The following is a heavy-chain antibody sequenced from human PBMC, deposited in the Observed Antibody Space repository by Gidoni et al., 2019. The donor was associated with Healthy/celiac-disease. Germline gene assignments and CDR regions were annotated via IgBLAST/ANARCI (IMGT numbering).Heavy chain of an antibody. D-gene: IGHD5-12*01. Sequence: EVQLVESGGGLVKPGGSLRLSCAASGFTFSHYNMDWVRQAPGKGLEWVSFISSSSTYIYYADSVKGRFTISRDNAKNSLYLQMNSLRAEDTAVYYCARDLGGYHGGLDYWGQGTLVTVSS. J-gene: IGHJ4*02. V-gene: IGHV3-21*01. CDR2: ISSSSTYI. CDR1: GFTFSHYN. CDR3: ARDLGGYHGGLDY.